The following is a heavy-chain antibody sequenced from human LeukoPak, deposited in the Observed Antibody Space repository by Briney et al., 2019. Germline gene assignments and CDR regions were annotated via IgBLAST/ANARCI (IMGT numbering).Heavy chain of an antibody. CDR2: IKQDGSET. V-gene: IGHV3-7*01. D-gene: IGHD4/OR15-4a*01. CDR3: ARSKAANPGPFDY. CDR1: GFTFSSYW. Sequence: GGSLRLSCTASGFTFSSYWMSWVRQAPGKGLEWVADIKQDGSETYYVDSVKGRFTISRDNAKNSLYLQMNSLRAEDTAVYYCARSKAANPGPFDYWGQGTLVTVSS. J-gene: IGHJ4*02.